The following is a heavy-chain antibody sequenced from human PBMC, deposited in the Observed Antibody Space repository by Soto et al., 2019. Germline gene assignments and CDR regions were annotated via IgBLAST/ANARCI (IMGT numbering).Heavy chain of an antibody. V-gene: IGHV1-18*01. CDR1: GYTFTNYG. CDR3: TRVRDFWSGHPFDY. Sequence: QVQLVQSETEVKKPGASVKVSCKSSGYTFTNYGFSWVRQAPGLGLEWMGWISAHSGNTHYAQNLQDRVTVTTDPATSTAYMELRNLRSDDTAVYYCTRVRDFWSGHPFDYCGQGTLVTVSS. D-gene: IGHD3-3*01. CDR2: ISAHSGNT. J-gene: IGHJ4*02.